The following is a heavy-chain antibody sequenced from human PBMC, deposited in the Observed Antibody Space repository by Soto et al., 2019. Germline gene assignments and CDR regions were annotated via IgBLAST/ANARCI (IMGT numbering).Heavy chain of an antibody. CDR2: IFYTGNT. CDR1: GSAISNYY. V-gene: IGHV4-59*01. CDR3: ARDSGYNYGYFRWFDP. D-gene: IGHD5-18*01. Sequence: PSETLSLTFTVFGSAISNYYWSWIRQPPGKGLEWIGHIFYTGNTNYNPALESRVTISVDTSKNQFSLKLSSVTAADTAFYYCARDSGYNYGYFRWFDPWGQGTLVTVS. J-gene: IGHJ5*02.